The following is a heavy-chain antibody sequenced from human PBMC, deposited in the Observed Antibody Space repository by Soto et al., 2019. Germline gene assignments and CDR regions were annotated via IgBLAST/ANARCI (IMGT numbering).Heavy chain of an antibody. D-gene: IGHD2-21*02. V-gene: IGHV1-8*01. CDR3: ARGGVTGYYYYGMDV. CDR1: GYTFPSYD. CDR2: MNPNSGNT. J-gene: IGHJ6*02. Sequence: ASVKVSCKASGYTFPSYDINWVRQATGQGLEWMGWMNPNSGNTGYAQKFQGRVTMTRNTSISTAYMELSSLRSEDTAVYYCARGGVTGYYYYGMDVWGQGTTVTVSS.